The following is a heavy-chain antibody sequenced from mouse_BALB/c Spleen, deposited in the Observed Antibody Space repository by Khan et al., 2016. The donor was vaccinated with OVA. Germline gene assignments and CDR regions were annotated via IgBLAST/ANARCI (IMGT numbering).Heavy chain of an antibody. Sequence: VELVESGGGLVKPGGSLKLSCAGSGFSFSSYAMSWVRLTPEKRLEWVASISSGGNTYYPDSVKGRFTISRDNSRNILYLQMNSLGSEDTARYNGARVVDYWGQGTTVTV. CDR3: ARVVDY. CDR1: GFSFSSYA. J-gene: IGHJ4*01. CDR2: ISSGGNT. V-gene: IGHV5-6-5*01.